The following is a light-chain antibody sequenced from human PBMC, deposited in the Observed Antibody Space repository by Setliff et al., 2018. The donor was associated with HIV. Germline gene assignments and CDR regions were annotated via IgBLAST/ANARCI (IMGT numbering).Light chain of an antibody. V-gene: IGLV2-11*01. CDR1: SSDVGRYDY. J-gene: IGLJ1*01. CDR3: CSYAGSYTFV. Sequence: QSVLTQPRSVSGSRGQSVTLSCTGHSSDVGRYDYVSWYQQHPGKAPKLMIYDVSKRPSGVPARFSGFKAGNTASLFIAGLEPEDEADYYCCSYAGSYTFVFGTGTKSPS. CDR2: DVS.